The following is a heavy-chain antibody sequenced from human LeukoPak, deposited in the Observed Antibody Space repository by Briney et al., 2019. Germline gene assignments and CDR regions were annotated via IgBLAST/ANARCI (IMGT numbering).Heavy chain of an antibody. V-gene: IGHV4-59*01. J-gene: IGHJ4*02. D-gene: IGHD1-26*01. CDR3: ARGGVGTNKVGFDY. CDR2: IYYSGST. CDR1: GGSISSYY. Sequence: SETLSLTCTVSGGSISSYYWSWIRQPPGKGLEWIGYIYYSGSTNYNPSLKSRVTISVDTSKNQFSLKLSSVTAADTAVYYCARGGVGTNKVGFDYWDQGTLVTVSS.